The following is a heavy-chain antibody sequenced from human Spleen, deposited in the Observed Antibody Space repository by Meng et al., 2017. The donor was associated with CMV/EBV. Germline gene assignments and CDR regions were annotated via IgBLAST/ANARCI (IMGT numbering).Heavy chain of an antibody. V-gene: IGHV4-39*07. CDR3: ARDGYSSGSYNWFDP. Sequence: GGSISSSSYYWGWIRQPPGKGLEWIGSIYYSGSTYYNPSLKSRVTISVDTSKNQFSLKLSSVTAADTAVYYCARDGYSSGSYNWFDPWGQGTLVTVSS. J-gene: IGHJ5*02. CDR1: GGSISSSSYY. CDR2: IYYSGST. D-gene: IGHD6-19*01.